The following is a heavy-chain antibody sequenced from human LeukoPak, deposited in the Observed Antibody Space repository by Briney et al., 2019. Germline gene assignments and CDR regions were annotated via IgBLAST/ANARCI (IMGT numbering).Heavy chain of an antibody. D-gene: IGHD3-3*01. CDR1: GFTFSSYW. CDR2: ISGSGGST. V-gene: IGHV3-23*01. Sequence: GGSLRLSCAASGFTFSSYWMSWVRQAPGKGLEWVSAISGSGGSTYYADSVKGRFTISRDNSKNTLYLQMNSLRAEDTAVYYCAKGSNFWSGYHYFDYWGQGTLVTVSS. J-gene: IGHJ4*02. CDR3: AKGSNFWSGYHYFDY.